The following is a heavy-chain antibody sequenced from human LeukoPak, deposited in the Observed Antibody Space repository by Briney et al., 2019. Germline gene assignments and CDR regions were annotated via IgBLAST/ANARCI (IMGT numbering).Heavy chain of an antibody. CDR3: ARVPYGSGSYHYFDY. V-gene: IGHV4-31*03. CDR2: IYYSGST. J-gene: IGHJ4*02. Sequence: PSETLSLTCTVSGGSISSGGYYWSWIRQHPGKGLEWIGYIYYSGSTYYNPSLKSRVTISVDTSKNQFSLKLSSVTAADTAVYYCARVPYGSGSYHYFDYWGQGTLVTVSS. CDR1: GGSISSGGYY. D-gene: IGHD3-10*01.